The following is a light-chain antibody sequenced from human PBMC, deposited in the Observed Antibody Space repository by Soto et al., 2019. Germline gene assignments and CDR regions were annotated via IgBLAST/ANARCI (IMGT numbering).Light chain of an antibody. CDR1: QTISSW. V-gene: IGKV1-5*01. Sequence: DIQMTQSPSTLSGSVGDRVTITCRASQTISSWLAWYQQKPGEAPKLLIYDASTLETGVPSRFSGSGSGTEFTLTISSLQPDDFATFYCQQYDTFPRTFGQGTKVDNK. J-gene: IGKJ1*01. CDR2: DAS. CDR3: QQYDTFPRT.